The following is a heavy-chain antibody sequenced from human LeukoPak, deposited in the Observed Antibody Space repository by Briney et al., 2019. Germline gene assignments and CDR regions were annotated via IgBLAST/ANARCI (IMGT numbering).Heavy chain of an antibody. CDR1: GFTFSTCA. V-gene: IGHV3-23*01. J-gene: IGHJ4*02. CDR3: ARERYFDY. Sequence: TGGSLRLSCAASGFTFSTCAMSWARQAPGKGLEWVSTISGGGRSTDYADSVKGQFTISRDNSKNTLYLQMNSLRAEDTAVYYCARERYFDYWGQGTLVTVSS. CDR2: ISGGGRST.